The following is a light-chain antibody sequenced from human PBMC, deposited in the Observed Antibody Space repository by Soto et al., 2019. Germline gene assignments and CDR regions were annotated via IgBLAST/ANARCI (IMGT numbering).Light chain of an antibody. Sequence: QSVLTQPASVSXSPGQSITISCTGTSSDVGRYNYVSWYQQHPGKAPKLIIYDVSNRPSGVSNRFSGSKSGNTASLTISGLQAEDEADYYCNSYTSSSTYVFGTGTKVT. CDR2: DVS. CDR1: SSDVGRYNY. V-gene: IGLV2-14*01. CDR3: NSYTSSSTYV. J-gene: IGLJ1*01.